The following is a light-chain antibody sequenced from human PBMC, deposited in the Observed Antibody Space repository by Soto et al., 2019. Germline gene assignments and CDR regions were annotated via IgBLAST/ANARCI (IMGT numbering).Light chain of an antibody. CDR3: CSYAGGWV. CDR2: EDT. Sequence: QSALTQPASVSGSPGQSITISCTGTGSAVGSHNLVSWYQHHPGKAPKVMIYEDTKRPSGVSSRFSASKSANTASLTISGLQADDEAAYYCCSYAGGWVFGGGTKVPS. J-gene: IGLJ3*02. V-gene: IGLV2-23*01. CDR1: GSAVGSHNL.